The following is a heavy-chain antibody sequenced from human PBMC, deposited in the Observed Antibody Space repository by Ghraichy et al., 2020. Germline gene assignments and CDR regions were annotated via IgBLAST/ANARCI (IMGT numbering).Heavy chain of an antibody. CDR1: AGSITTNNFY. CDR3: ARIVLRHFAGPRYYFDY. D-gene: IGHD3-9*01. CDR2: IYDSGET. Sequence: SQTLSLTCTVSAGSITTNNFYWGWIRQPPGKGLEWIGSIYDSGETDYHPSLKSRVTISIDTSKNQFSLRLGSVTASDTAVYYCARIVLRHFAGPRYYFDYWGQGTLVTVSS. V-gene: IGHV4-39*01. J-gene: IGHJ4*02.